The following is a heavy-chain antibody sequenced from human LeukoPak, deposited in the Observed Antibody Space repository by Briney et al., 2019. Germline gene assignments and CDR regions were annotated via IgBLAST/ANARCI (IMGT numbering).Heavy chain of an antibody. Sequence: GGSLRLSCAASGFTFSSYGMHWVRQAPGKGLEWVAVIWYDGSNKYYADSVKGRFTISRDNSKNTLYLQMNSLRAEDTAVYYCARDSSHYYDSSGYLTDYYGMDVWGKGTTVPSSS. CDR1: GFTFSSYG. J-gene: IGHJ6*04. CDR3: ARDSSHYYDSSGYLTDYYGMDV. CDR2: IWYDGSNK. V-gene: IGHV3-33*01. D-gene: IGHD3-22*01.